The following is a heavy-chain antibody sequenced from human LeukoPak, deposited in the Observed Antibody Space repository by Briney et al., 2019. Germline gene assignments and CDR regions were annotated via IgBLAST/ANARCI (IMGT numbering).Heavy chain of an antibody. CDR3: ARDADGSGTLLDY. CDR2: INPDDGST. Sequence: ASVKVSCKTSGYTFTTYSLTWARQAPGQGLEWVGWINPDDGSTKYAQNVQGRVTLSIDTATGISYMGVRSLRSDDTAVYYCARDADGSGTLLDYWGQGTLVTVSS. D-gene: IGHD3-10*01. CDR1: GYTFTTYS. V-gene: IGHV1-18*01. J-gene: IGHJ4*02.